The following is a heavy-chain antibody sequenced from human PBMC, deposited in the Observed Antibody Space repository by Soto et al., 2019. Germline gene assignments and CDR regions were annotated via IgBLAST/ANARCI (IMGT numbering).Heavy chain of an antibody. J-gene: IGHJ6*03. V-gene: IGHV4-59*01. D-gene: IGHD2-8*02. Sequence: SETLSLTCTVSGGSISSYYWSWIRQPPGKGLEWIGYIYYSGSSGSTNYNPSLKSRVTISIVTSKNQFSLKLSSVTAADTAVYYCARVGRGESTAMDVWGKGTTVTVSS. CDR3: ARVGRGESTAMDV. CDR1: GGSISSYY. CDR2: IYYSGSSGST.